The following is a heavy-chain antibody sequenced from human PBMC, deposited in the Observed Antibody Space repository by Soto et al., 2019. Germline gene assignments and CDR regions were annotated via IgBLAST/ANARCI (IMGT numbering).Heavy chain of an antibody. CDR1: GFTFDDYD. Sequence: GGSLRLSYAASGFTFDDYDMHWVRQAPGKGLECVSGISWNSGSIGYADSVKGRFTISRDNAKNSLYLQMNSLRAEDSALYYCAKDFYSPYYDSSGYYLAFDYWGQGTRVTVSS. CDR3: AKDFYSPYYDSSGYYLAFDY. CDR2: ISWNSGSI. J-gene: IGHJ4*02. D-gene: IGHD3-22*01. V-gene: IGHV3-9*01.